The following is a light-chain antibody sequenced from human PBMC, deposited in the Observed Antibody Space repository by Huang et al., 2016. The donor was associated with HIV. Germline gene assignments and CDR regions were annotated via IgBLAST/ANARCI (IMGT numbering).Light chain of an antibody. CDR2: AAS. CDR1: QSVSNY. Sequence: DIQMTQSPSSLSASVGDRVTITCRAGQSVSNYLNWYQHKQGMAPKLLIYAASSLQSVVPSRFSGSGSGTHFTLTISSLQPEDIATYYCQQTYDTPPLSFGGGTKVEL. V-gene: IGKV1-39*01. J-gene: IGKJ4*01. CDR3: QQTYDTPPLS.